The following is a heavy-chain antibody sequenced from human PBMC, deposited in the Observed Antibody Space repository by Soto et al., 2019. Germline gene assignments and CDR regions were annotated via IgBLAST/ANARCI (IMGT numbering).Heavy chain of an antibody. Sequence: QVQLQESGPGLVKPSETLSLTCTVSGGTISSWYWSWIRQPPGKGLEWIGYIYYSGSTNCNPSLKSRVTISVDTSKNQFSLKLSSVIAADTAVYYCARRYGSAIDYWGQGTLVTVSS. V-gene: IGHV4-59*08. J-gene: IGHJ4*02. CDR2: IYYSGST. D-gene: IGHD1-26*01. CDR1: GGTISSWY. CDR3: ARRYGSAIDY.